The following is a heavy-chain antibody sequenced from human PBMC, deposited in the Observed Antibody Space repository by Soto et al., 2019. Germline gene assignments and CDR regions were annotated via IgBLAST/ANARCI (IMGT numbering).Heavy chain of an antibody. J-gene: IGHJ4*02. CDR3: ARDAGSWGY. D-gene: IGHD3-10*01. V-gene: IGHV3-48*02. Sequence: GGSLRLSCAASGFTFSDYSMDWVRQAPGKGLEWVSYISSSSTIYYADSVKGRFTISRDNAKNSLYLQMNSLRDEDTAVYYCARDAGSWGYWGQGTLVTVSS. CDR1: GFTFSDYS. CDR2: ISSSSTI.